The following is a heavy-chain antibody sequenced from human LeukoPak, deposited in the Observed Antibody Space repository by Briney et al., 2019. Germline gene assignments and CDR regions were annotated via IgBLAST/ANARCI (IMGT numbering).Heavy chain of an antibody. CDR3: ARVRDTAMVRFWFDP. CDR1: GYTFTSYG. Sequence: ASVTVSCKASGYTFTSYGISWVRQAPGQGLEWMGWISAYNGNTNYAQKLQGRVTMTTDTSTSTAYMELRSLRSDDTAVYYCARVRDTAMVRFWFDPWGQGTLVTVSS. V-gene: IGHV1-18*01. CDR2: ISAYNGNT. J-gene: IGHJ5*02. D-gene: IGHD5-18*01.